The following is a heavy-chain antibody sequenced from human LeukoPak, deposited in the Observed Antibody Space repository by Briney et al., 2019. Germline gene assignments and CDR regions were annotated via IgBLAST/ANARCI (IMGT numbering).Heavy chain of an antibody. D-gene: IGHD6-13*01. CDR3: ARDSPTAAGRTLFDY. CDR2: IFYDGST. CDR1: GDSISGYY. V-gene: IGHV4-59*01. J-gene: IGHJ4*02. Sequence: SETLSLTCTVSGDSISGYYWSWVRQPPGKGLEWIGYIFYDGSTNYNPSLKSRVTLSVDTSKNQFSLDLSSVTAADTAVYYCARDSPTAAGRTLFDYWGQGTLVTVSS.